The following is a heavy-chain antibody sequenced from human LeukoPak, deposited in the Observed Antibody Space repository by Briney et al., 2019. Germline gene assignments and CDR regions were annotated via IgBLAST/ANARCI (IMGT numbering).Heavy chain of an antibody. D-gene: IGHD4-23*01. CDR2: IYYSGST. J-gene: IGHJ4*02. V-gene: IGHV4-59*01. CDR3: ARFARSTVANDY. CDR1: GGSISSYY. Sequence: SETLSLTCTVSGGSISSYYWSWIRQPPGKGLEWIGYIYYSGSTNYNPSLKSRVTISVDTSKNQFSLKLSSVTAVDTAVYYCARFARSTVANDYWGQGTLVTVSS.